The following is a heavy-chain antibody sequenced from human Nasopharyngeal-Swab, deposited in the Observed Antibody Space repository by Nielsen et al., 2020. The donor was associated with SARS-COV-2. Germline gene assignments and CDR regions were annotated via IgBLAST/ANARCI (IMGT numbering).Heavy chain of an antibody. V-gene: IGHV1-18*01. Sequence: ASVKVSCKASGYTFTSYGISWVRQAPGQGLEWMGWISAYNGNTNYAQKLQGRVTMTTDTSTSTAYMELRSLISDDTAVYYCARAARVVGFGEFFRWGQGTLVTVSS. CDR1: GYTFTSYG. D-gene: IGHD3-10*01. CDR2: ISAYNGNT. CDR3: ARAARVVGFGEFFR. J-gene: IGHJ4*02.